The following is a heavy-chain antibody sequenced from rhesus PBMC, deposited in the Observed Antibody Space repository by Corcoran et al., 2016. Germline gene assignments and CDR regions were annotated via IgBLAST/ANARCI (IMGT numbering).Heavy chain of an antibody. Sequence: QVQLVQSGAEVKKPGSSVKVSCKASGYTFTDYYMHWVRQAPRQVLEWMGWINPYNVNTKYAKKFQGRVTMNRDTSTSTAYMELSSLRSEDTAVYYCAREETFTMIVVITPRFDYWGQGVMVTVSS. V-gene: IGHV1S2*01. CDR2: INPYNVNT. CDR1: GYTFTDYY. J-gene: IGHJ4*01. CDR3: AREETFTMIVVITPRFDY. D-gene: IGHD3-28*01.